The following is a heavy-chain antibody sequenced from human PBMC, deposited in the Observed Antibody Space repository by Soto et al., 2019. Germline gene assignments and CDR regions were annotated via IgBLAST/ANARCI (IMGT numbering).Heavy chain of an antibody. CDR1: GGSFSGYY. J-gene: IGHJ6*03. Sequence: LSLTCAVYGGSFSGYYWSWIRQPPGKGLEWIGEINHSGSTNYNPSLKSRVTISVDTSKNQFSLKLSSVTAADTAVYYCATRDTGYFSGGSCYGGYYYYMDVWGKGTTVTVSS. CDR3: ATRDTGYFSGGSCYGGYYYYMDV. CDR2: INHSGST. V-gene: IGHV4-34*01. D-gene: IGHD2-15*01.